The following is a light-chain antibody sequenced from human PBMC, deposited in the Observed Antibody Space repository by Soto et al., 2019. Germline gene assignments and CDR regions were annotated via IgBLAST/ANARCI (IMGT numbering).Light chain of an antibody. CDR3: QQFNSCPIT. CDR1: QGISSA. CDR2: DAS. J-gene: IGKJ5*01. V-gene: IGKV1-13*02. Sequence: AIQLTQSPSSLSASVGDRVTITCRASQGISSALAWYQQKPGKAPKLLIYDASSLESGVPSRFSGSGSGTDVTLTISSLQPEDFATYYCQQFNSCPITFGQGTRLEIK.